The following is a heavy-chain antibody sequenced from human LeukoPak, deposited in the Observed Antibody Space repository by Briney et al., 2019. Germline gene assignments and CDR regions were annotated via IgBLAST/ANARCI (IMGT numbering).Heavy chain of an antibody. J-gene: IGHJ4*02. D-gene: IGHD2-2*01. V-gene: IGHV1-24*01. CDR3: ADLVYCSSSSCYEPFNQT. CDR2: FDPEDGET. Sequence: ASVKVSCKVSGYTLTELSMHWVRQAPGNGLEWMGGFDPEDGETIYAQKFQGRVTMTEDTSTDTAYMELSSLRSEDTAVYYCADLVYCSSSSCYEPFNQTWGQGTLVTVSP. CDR1: GYTLTELS.